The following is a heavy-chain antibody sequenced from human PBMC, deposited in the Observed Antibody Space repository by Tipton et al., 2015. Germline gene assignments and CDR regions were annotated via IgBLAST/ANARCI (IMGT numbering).Heavy chain of an antibody. CDR2: INDDGSST. J-gene: IGHJ1*01. Sequence: SLRLSCAASGFTFSSYWMYWVRQAPGKGLVWVSRINDDGSSTGYAESVKGRFTIPRDNAKNTLYLQMNSLRAEDTAVYYCARASIIQGYYHDSSRYYLFNSWGQGTLVTVSS. CDR1: GFTFSSYW. D-gene: IGHD3-22*01. CDR3: ARASIIQGYYHDSSRYYLFNS. V-gene: IGHV3-74*01.